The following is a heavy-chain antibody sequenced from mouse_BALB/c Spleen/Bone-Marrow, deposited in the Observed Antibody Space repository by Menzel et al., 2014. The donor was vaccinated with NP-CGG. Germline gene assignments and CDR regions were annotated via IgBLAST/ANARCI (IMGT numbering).Heavy chain of an antibody. V-gene: IGHV2-6*02. CDR2: IWSDGST. CDR1: GFSLTSYG. CDR3: ARDGGDYGIAY. Sequence: VPGVESGPGLVAPSQTLSITRTVSGFSLTSYGVHWVRQPPGKGLEWLVVIWSDGSTTYNSALKSRLSISKDNSKSQVFLKMNSLQTDDTAMYYCARDGGDYGIAYWGQGTLVTVSA. D-gene: IGHD2-4*01. J-gene: IGHJ3*01.